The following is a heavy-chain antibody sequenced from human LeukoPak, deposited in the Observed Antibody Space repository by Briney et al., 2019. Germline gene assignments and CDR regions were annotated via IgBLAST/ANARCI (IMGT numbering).Heavy chain of an antibody. V-gene: IGHV3-30-3*01. Sequence: WGSLRLSCAASGFTFSSYAMHWVRQAPGKGLEWVAVISYDGSNKYYADSVKGRFTISRDNSKNTLYLQMNSLRAEDTAVYYCARDSLIAVAGTGHYFDYWGQGTLVTVSS. J-gene: IGHJ4*02. CDR2: ISYDGSNK. CDR3: ARDSLIAVAGTGHYFDY. D-gene: IGHD6-19*01. CDR1: GFTFSSYA.